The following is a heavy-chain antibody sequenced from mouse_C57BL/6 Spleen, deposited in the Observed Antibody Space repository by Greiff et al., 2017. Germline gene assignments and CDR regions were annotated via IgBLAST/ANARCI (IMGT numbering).Heavy chain of an antibody. CDR1: GYSITSGYY. J-gene: IGHJ3*01. CDR2: ISYDGSN. D-gene: IGHD2-2*01. Sequence: DVQLQESGPGLVKPSQSLSLTCSVTGYSITSGYYWNWIRQFPGNKLEWMGYISYDGSNNYNPSLKNRISITRDTSKNQFFLKLNSVTTEDTATYYCARDLDGYDAWFAYWGQGTLVTVSA. CDR3: ARDLDGYDAWFAY. V-gene: IGHV3-6*01.